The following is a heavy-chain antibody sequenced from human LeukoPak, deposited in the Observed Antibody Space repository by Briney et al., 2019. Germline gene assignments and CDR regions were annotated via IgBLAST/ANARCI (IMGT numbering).Heavy chain of an antibody. J-gene: IGHJ4*02. Sequence: GGSLRLSCAASGFTFSSYAMHWVRQAPGKGLEWVAVISYDGSNKYYADSVKGRFTISRDNSKNTLFLQMNSLRAEDTALYYCAKAEGSGSYFIFDFWGQGTLVTVSS. CDR2: ISYDGSNK. CDR1: GFTFSSYA. CDR3: AKAEGSGSYFIFDF. D-gene: IGHD3-10*01. V-gene: IGHV3-30-3*01.